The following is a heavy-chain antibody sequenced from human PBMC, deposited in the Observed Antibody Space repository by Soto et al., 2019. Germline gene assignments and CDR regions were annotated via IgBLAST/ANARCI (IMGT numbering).Heavy chain of an antibody. J-gene: IGHJ4*02. CDR3: AKGASCYYNYFDY. Sequence: PGGSLRLSCAASGFTFSSYAMNWVRQTPGKGLEWVSTISGSGGSTYYADSVKGRFTISRDNSRNTLYLQMNSLRAEDTAVYYCAKGASCYYNYFDYWGQRTLFT. CDR2: ISGSGGST. CDR1: GFTFSSYA. V-gene: IGHV3-23*01. D-gene: IGHD3-3*01.